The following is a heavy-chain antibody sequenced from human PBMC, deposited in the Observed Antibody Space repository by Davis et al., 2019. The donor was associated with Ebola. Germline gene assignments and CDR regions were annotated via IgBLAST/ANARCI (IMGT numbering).Heavy chain of an antibody. CDR2: IYYSGST. CDR3: ARPTGAGGGWFDP. D-gene: IGHD2-8*02. CDR1: GGSISSSSYY. V-gene: IGHV4-39*01. J-gene: IGHJ5*01. Sequence: PSETLSPTCTVSGGSISSSSYYWGWIRQPPGKGLEWIGSIYYSGSTYYNPSLKSRVTISVDTSKNQFSLKLSSVTAADTAVYYCARPTGAGGGWFDPWGQGTLVTVSS.